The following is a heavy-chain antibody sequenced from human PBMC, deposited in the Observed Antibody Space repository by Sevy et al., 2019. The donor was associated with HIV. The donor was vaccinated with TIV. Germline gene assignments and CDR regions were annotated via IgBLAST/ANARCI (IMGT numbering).Heavy chain of an antibody. D-gene: IGHD3-22*01. Sequence: GGSLRLSCAASGFTFSNAWMSWVRQAPGKGLEWVGRVKSRTDGGTTDNAAPVRGRFTISRDDSKNTLSLQMNNLKTEDTAVYFCTTDGYYYDSSGHFDYWGQGTLVTVSS. J-gene: IGHJ4*02. CDR2: VKSRTDGGTT. CDR3: TTDGYYYDSSGHFDY. CDR1: GFTFSNAW. V-gene: IGHV3-15*01.